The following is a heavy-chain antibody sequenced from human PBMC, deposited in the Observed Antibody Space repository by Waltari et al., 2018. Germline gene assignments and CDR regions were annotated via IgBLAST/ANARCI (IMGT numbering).Heavy chain of an antibody. V-gene: IGHV4-38-2*01. CDR3: AGYCSSTSCYKGGY. CDR1: GYSISSGYY. D-gene: IGHD2-2*02. Sequence: QVQLQESGPGLVKPSETLSLTCAVPGYSISSGYYWGWIRQPPGKGLEWIGIIHHGGGPYYNPAPKSRVAMSVDASKNQFSLKLSSVTAADTAVYYCAGYCSSTSCYKGGYWGQGTLVTVSS. J-gene: IGHJ4*02. CDR2: IHHGGGP.